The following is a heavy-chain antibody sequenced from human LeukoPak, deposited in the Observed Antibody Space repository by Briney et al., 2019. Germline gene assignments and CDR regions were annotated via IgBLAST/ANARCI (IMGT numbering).Heavy chain of an antibody. J-gene: IGHJ4*02. CDR1: GGSISSYY. V-gene: IGHV4-59*12. CDR2: IYHTGST. D-gene: IGHD5-18*01. Sequence: SETLSLTCTVSGGSISSYYWSWIRQPPGKGLEWIGYIYHTGSTNYNPSLKRRVTISVDTSKNQVSLKLSSVTAADTAVYYCARKGYTIGSFDYWGQGTLVTVSS. CDR3: ARKGYTIGSFDY.